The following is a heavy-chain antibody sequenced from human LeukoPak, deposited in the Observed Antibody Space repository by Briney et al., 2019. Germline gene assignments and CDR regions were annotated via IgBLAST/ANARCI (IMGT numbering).Heavy chain of an antibody. CDR3: AKWGGSGYYETPPDY. CDR1: GLTFHDYA. CDR2: ISGSGGST. Sequence: GGSLRLSCAISGLTFHDYAMSWVRQAPGKGLEWVSAISGSGGSTHYADSVKGRFTISRDNSKNTLYLQMNSLRAEDTAVYYCAKWGGSGYYETPPDYWGQGTLVTVSS. J-gene: IGHJ4*02. V-gene: IGHV3-23*01. D-gene: IGHD3-22*01.